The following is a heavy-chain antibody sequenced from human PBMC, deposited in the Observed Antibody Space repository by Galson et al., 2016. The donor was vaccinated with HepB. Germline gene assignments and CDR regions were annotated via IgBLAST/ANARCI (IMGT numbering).Heavy chain of an antibody. V-gene: IGHV1-18*01. J-gene: IGHJ4*02. CDR3: ARVGNYVPVCFEY. CDR1: GYTFSRYG. Sequence: SVKVSCKASGYTFSRYGISWVRQAPGQGLEWLGWISAYKGDTNYAQSLQGRVTVTTDTSTSTAYMELRSLRSDDTAMYYCARVGNYVPVCFEYFGQGTLVTVSS. CDR2: ISAYKGDT. D-gene: IGHD1-7*01.